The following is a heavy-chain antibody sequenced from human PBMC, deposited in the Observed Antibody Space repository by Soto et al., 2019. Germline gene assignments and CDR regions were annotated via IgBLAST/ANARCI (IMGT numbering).Heavy chain of an antibody. J-gene: IGHJ6*02. V-gene: IGHV4-61*01. CDR2: IYYSGST. D-gene: IGHD3-10*01. CDR1: GGSVSSGSYY. Sequence: SETLSLTCTVSGGSVSSGSYYWSWIRQPPGKGLEWIGYIYYSGSTNYNPSLKSRVTISVDTSKNQFSLKLSSVTAADTAVYYCARAVQKMTYYYYYYGMDVWGQGTTVTVSS. CDR3: ARAVQKMTYYYYYYGMDV.